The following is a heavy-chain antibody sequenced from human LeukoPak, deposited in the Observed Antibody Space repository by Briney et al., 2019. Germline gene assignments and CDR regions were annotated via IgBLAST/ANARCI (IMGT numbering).Heavy chain of an antibody. J-gene: IGHJ5*02. CDR1: GGSISSSPYY. CDR2: ISYSGTT. Sequence: SETLSLTCTVSGGSISSSPYYWVWMRPPPGNELDWIGSISYSGTTHYSPSLESRVTISVDTSKNPFSLKLASVTAADTAIYYCAKGAGGFSYYNWFDPWGQGTLVTVSS. D-gene: IGHD5-18*01. CDR3: AKGAGGFSYYNWFDP. V-gene: IGHV4-39*07.